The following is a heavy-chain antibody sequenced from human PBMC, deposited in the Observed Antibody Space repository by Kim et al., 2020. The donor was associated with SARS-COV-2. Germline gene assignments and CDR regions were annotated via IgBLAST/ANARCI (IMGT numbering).Heavy chain of an antibody. CDR1: GFTFSAYA. Sequence: GGSLRLSCAASGFTFSAYAMLWVRQAPGKGPEWVAVISSDGSHKFYADSVKGRFTISRDSSKNTLYLQMNSLRAEDTAVYYCARPGVVGPTYWFDPWGQGTLVTASS. V-gene: IGHV3-30*14. D-gene: IGHD1-26*01. CDR2: ISSDGSHK. CDR3: ARPGVVGPTYWFDP. J-gene: IGHJ5*02.